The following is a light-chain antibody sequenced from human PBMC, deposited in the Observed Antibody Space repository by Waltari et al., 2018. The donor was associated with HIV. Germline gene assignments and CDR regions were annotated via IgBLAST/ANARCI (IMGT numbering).Light chain of an antibody. CDR3: MQGLDTPLT. CDR2: LGP. CDR1: QSLLYNNGYRY. V-gene: IGKV2-28*01. Sequence: DIEMTQSLLSLPVSLGESASISCRSSQSLLYNNGYRYLDAYVQKPGQSPHLLIYLGPNRGASVSHKCCSGRSYIKFTLEISKVEAHDVCIDYYMQGLDTPLTFGQGTKLEIK. J-gene: IGKJ2*01.